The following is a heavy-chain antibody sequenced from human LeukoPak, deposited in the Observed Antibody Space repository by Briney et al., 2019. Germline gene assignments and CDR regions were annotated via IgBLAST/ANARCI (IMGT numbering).Heavy chain of an antibody. Sequence: GASVKVSCKASGYTFTSYYMHWVRQAPGQGLEWMGIINPSGGATIYAQKFQGRVTMTRDTSTSTVYMELSSLRSEDTAVYFCARVGASGSGRHYYYYYGMDVWGQGTTVTVSS. CDR2: INPSGGAT. CDR1: GYTFTSYY. D-gene: IGHD3-10*01. J-gene: IGHJ6*02. CDR3: ARVGASGSGRHYYYYYGMDV. V-gene: IGHV1-46*01.